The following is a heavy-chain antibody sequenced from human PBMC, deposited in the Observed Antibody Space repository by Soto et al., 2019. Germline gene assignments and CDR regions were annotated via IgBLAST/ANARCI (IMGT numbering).Heavy chain of an antibody. J-gene: IGHJ6*03. CDR1: GYTFTSYD. D-gene: IGHD2-2*01. Sequence: ASVKVSCKASGYTFTSYDINWVRQATGQGLEWMGWMNPNSGNTGYAQKFQGRVTTTRNTSISTAYMELSSLRSEDTAVYYCARVVPAHYYYYYYYMDVWGKGTTVTVSS. CDR3: ARVVPAHYYYYYYYMDV. CDR2: MNPNSGNT. V-gene: IGHV1-8*01.